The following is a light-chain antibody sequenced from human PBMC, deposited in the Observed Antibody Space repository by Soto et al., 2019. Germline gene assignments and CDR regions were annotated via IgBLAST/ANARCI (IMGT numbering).Light chain of an antibody. Sequence: DIRMTQSPSSLSASVGDRVTITCRASQGIRNDLGWYQQKPGKAPKRLIYAASSLQSGVPSRFSGSESGTKCTLTINTLQPEDYATYYGLQHNDYPPTFGQATKTEI. CDR1: QGIRND. CDR3: LQHNDYPPT. J-gene: IGKJ1*01. CDR2: AAS. V-gene: IGKV1-17*01.